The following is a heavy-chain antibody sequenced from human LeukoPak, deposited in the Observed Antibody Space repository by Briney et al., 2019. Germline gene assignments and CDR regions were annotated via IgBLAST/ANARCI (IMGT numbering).Heavy chain of an antibody. Sequence: GGSLRLSCAASGFTFSSFGMHWVRQAPGKGLERVAVIWYDGSNKYYADSVKGRFTISRDNSKSTLYLQMNSLRAEDTAVYYCAKDSGHIGSYSDYWGQGTLVTVSS. CDR1: GFTFSSFG. J-gene: IGHJ4*02. D-gene: IGHD1-26*01. CDR3: AKDSGHIGSYSDY. V-gene: IGHV3-33*06. CDR2: IWYDGSNK.